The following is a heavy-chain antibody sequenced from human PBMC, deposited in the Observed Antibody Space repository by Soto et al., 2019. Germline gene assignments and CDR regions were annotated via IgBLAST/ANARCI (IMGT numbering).Heavy chain of an antibody. V-gene: IGHV3-21*01. CDR1: GFTFSSYS. J-gene: IGHJ4*02. D-gene: IGHD2-21*02. CDR2: ISSSSSYI. CDR3: ARQYCRGDCYHFDY. Sequence: PGGSLRLCCAASGFTFSSYSMNWVRQAPGKGLEWVSSISSSSSYIYYADSVKGRFTISRDNAKNSLYLQMNSLRAEDTAVYYCARQYCRGDCYHFDYWGQGTLVTVSS.